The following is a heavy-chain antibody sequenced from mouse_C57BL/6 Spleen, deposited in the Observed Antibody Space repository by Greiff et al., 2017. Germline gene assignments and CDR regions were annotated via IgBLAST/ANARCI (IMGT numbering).Heavy chain of an antibody. CDR1: GYTFTSYT. Sequence: VQLVESGAELARPGASVKMSCKASGYTFTSYTMHWVKQRPGQGLEWIGYINPSSGYTKYNQKFKDKATLTADKSSSTAYMQLSSLTSEDSAVYYCASKLTGDAMDYWGQGTSVTVSS. J-gene: IGHJ4*01. V-gene: IGHV1-4*01. CDR3: ASKLTGDAMDY. D-gene: IGHD4-1*01. CDR2: INPSSGYT.